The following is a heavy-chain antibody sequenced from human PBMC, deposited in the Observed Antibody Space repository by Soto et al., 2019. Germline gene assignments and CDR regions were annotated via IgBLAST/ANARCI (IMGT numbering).Heavy chain of an antibody. CDR3: ARRERYGSSTSCYAVDD. J-gene: IGHJ4*02. CDR1: GYTFTSYG. V-gene: IGHV1-18*01. Sequence: GASVKVSCKASGYTFTSYGISWVRQAPGQGLEWMGWISAYNGNTNYAQKLQGRVTMTTDTSTSTAYMELRSLRSDDTAVYYCARRERYGSSTSCYAVDDWGQGTLVTVSS. CDR2: ISAYNGNT. D-gene: IGHD2-2*01.